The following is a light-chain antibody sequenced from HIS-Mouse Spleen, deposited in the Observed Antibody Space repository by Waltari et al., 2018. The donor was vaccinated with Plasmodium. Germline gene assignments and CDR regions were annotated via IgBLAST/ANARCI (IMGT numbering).Light chain of an antibody. Sequence: SSELTQDPAVSVALGQTVRITCQGDSLRSYYASWYQQKPGQAPVLVIYGKNNRPPGSPYRCSGASSGNTASLTITGAQAEDEADYYCNSRDSSGNHQVFGGGTKLTVL. CDR2: GKN. J-gene: IGLJ3*02. CDR1: SLRSYY. V-gene: IGLV3-19*01. CDR3: NSRDSSGNHQV.